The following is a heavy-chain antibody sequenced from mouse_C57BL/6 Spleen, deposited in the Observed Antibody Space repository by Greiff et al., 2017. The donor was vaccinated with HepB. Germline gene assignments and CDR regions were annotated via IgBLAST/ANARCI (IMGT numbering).Heavy chain of an antibody. Sequence: VQLQQSGAELVKPGASVKMSCKASGYTFTSYWITWVKQRPGQGLEWIGDIYPGSGSTNYNEKFKSKATLTVDTSSSTAYMQLSSLTSEDSAVYYCARDDYGSRGRYFDVWGTGTTVTVSS. V-gene: IGHV1-55*01. CDR3: ARDDYGSRGRYFDV. D-gene: IGHD1-1*01. CDR1: GYTFTSYW. CDR2: IYPGSGST. J-gene: IGHJ1*03.